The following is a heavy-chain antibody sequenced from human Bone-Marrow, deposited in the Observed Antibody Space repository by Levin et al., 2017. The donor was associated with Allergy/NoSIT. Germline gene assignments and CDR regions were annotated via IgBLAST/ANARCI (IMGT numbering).Heavy chain of an antibody. Sequence: PGASVKVSCKVSGYSLPDLSMHWVRQAPGKGFEWMGGLNPYDGKTIYAQKFQGRVTMTEDTSADTAYMDLSSLTSEDTAVYYCATTPLSYDILTGQYYFDYWGPGSLVTVSS. D-gene: IGHD3-9*01. CDR3: ATTPLSYDILTGQYYFDY. J-gene: IGHJ4*02. V-gene: IGHV1-24*01. CDR2: LNPYDGKT. CDR1: GYSLPDLS.